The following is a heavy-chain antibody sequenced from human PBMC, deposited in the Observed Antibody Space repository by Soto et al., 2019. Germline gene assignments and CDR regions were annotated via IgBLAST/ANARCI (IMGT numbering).Heavy chain of an antibody. J-gene: IGHJ1*01. CDR2: ISGSDGKT. D-gene: IGHD3-22*01. CDR1: GFSFGSYA. V-gene: IGHV3-23*01. CDR3: ARWRYCDC. Sequence: WGSLRLSCAASGFSFGSYALSWVRQAPGKGLEWVSTISGSDGKTFYADSVKGRFSISRDTSQSTLYLQMNSLRADDTAMYYWARWRYCDCWGKGT.